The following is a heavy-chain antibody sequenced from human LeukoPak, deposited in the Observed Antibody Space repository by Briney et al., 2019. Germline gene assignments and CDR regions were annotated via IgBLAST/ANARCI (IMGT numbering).Heavy chain of an antibody. CDR3: ANGATRNDFDY. D-gene: IGHD4-11*01. V-gene: IGHV3-23*01. CDR1: GFSFSTYT. Sequence: GGSLRLSCAASGFSFSTYTMNWVRQAPGKGLEWVSAISGSGGSTYYADSVKGRFTISRDNSKNTLYLQMNSLRAEDTAVYYCANGATRNDFDYWGQGTLVTVSS. CDR2: ISGSGGST. J-gene: IGHJ4*02.